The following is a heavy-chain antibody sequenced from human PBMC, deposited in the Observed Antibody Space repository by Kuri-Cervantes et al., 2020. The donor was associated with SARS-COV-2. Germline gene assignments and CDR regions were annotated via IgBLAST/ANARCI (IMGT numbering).Heavy chain of an antibody. CDR2: ISSSSSSI. Sequence: GGSLRLSCAASGFTFSSYNMNWVRQAPGKGLEWVSSISSSSSSIYYADSLKGRFTISRDNAKNSLYLQVDSLRAEDTAVYYCARTVTGSGEQWQHDYWGQGTLVTVSS. D-gene: IGHD6-19*01. V-gene: IGHV3-21*01. J-gene: IGHJ4*02. CDR3: ARTVTGSGEQWQHDY. CDR1: GFTFSSYN.